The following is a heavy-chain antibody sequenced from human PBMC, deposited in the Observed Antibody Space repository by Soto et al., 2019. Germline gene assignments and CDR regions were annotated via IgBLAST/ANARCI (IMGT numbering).Heavy chain of an antibody. D-gene: IGHD3-3*01. Sequence: PGGSLRLSCAASGFAFANYEMHWVRQAPGKGLDWVAYINGGGDVKYYADPVEGRFTISRDNAKNALFLQMDNLRAEDTAIYYCARLSGDGFWKSYSPYNLFESWGQGALVTVSS. J-gene: IGHJ5*01. CDR3: ARLSGDGFWKSYSPYNLFES. CDR2: INGGGDVK. CDR1: GFAFANYE. V-gene: IGHV3-48*03.